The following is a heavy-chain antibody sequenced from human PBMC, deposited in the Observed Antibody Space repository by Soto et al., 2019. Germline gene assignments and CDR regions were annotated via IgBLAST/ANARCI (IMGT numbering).Heavy chain of an antibody. Sequence: SETLSLTCTVSGGSISRDYWNWIRPPAGKGLEWIGRIHSSGRTSYNPSLKSRVTMSLGKSNNQFSLKLSSVTAADTAVYYCARDPSSYYLFYGFDVWRQGTTVTVSS. CDR3: ARDPSSYYLFYGFDV. D-gene: IGHD3-16*02. CDR1: GGSISRDY. J-gene: IGHJ6*02. V-gene: IGHV4-4*07. CDR2: IHSSGRT.